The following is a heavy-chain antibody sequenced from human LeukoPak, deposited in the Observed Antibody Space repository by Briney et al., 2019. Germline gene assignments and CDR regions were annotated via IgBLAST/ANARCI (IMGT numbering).Heavy chain of an antibody. Sequence: SETLSLTCTVSGGSISSYYWSWIRQPAGKGLEWIGRIYTSGSTNYNPSLKSRVTISVDTSKNQFSLKLSSVTAADTAVYYCAREDMSSGWYDYWDYWGQGTLVTVSS. D-gene: IGHD6-19*01. J-gene: IGHJ4*02. V-gene: IGHV4-4*07. CDR3: AREDMSSGWYDYWDY. CDR1: GGSISSYY. CDR2: IYTSGST.